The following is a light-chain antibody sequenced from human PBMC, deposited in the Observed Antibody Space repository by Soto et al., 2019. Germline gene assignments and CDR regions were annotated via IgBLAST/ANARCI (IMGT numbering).Light chain of an antibody. CDR2: GAS. V-gene: IGKV3-15*01. Sequence: IVMTQSPATLSVSPGERATLSCRASQTISANLAWYQQRPGQAPRLLIYGASTRATGIPARFSGSGSGTEFTLTISRLHSEDFAVYYCQQYNNWPPLTFGGGTKVEIK. J-gene: IGKJ4*01. CDR1: QTISAN. CDR3: QQYNNWPPLT.